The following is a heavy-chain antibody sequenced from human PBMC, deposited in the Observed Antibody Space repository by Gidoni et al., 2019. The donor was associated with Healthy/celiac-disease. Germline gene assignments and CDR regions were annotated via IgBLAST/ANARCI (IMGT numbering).Heavy chain of an antibody. CDR1: GGTFSRYA. Sequence: QVQLAQSGAAVKKPGSSVKVSCKASGGTFSRYAISWVRQAPGQGLEWMGGIIPIFGTANYAQKFQGRVTITADESTSTAYMELSSLRSEDTAVYYCARAFTSEYSSSYDPWGQGTLVTVSS. J-gene: IGHJ5*02. V-gene: IGHV1-69*01. CDR2: IIPIFGTA. D-gene: IGHD6-6*01. CDR3: ARAFTSEYSSSYDP.